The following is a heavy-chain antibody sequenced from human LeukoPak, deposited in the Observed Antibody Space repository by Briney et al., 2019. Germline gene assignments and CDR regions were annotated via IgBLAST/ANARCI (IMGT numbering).Heavy chain of an antibody. J-gene: IGHJ4*02. Sequence: ASVKVSCKASGYTFTGYYMHWVRQAPGQGPEWMGWINPNSGGTNYAQKFQGRVTITRDMSTSTAYMELSSLRSEDTAVYYCAADDLSTGYWGQGTLVTVSS. CDR2: INPNSGGT. V-gene: IGHV1-2*02. CDR3: AADDLSTGY. CDR1: GYTFTGYY. D-gene: IGHD5/OR15-5a*01.